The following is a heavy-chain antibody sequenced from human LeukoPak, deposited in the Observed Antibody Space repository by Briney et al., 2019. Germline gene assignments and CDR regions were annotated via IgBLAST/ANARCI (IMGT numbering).Heavy chain of an antibody. J-gene: IGHJ1*01. V-gene: IGHV4-59*08. D-gene: IGHD1-1*01. CDR3: ARLPRGTQPPEYFQQ. CDR1: GGSISSYY. CDR2: IHYSGST. Sequence: PWETLSLTCTVSGGSISSYYWSWIRQPPGKGLEWIGSIHYSGSTTYNPSLKSRLTISVDTSKNQFSLKLTTATAADTAVYYCARLPRGTQPPEYFQQWRQGTLVTVSS.